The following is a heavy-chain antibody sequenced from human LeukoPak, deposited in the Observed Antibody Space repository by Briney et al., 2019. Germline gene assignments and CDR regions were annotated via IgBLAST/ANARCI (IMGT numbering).Heavy chain of an antibody. V-gene: IGHV1-46*03. CDR1: GYTFTGYY. CDR3: SRARWYGGAFDI. Sequence: ASVKVSCKASGYTFTGYYMHWVRQAPGQGLEWMGIINPSGGGTTYAQKFQGRVTMTSDTSTNTVYMQLSSLRSEDTAIYYCSRARWYGGAFDIWGQGTMVTVSS. J-gene: IGHJ3*02. CDR2: INPSGGGT. D-gene: IGHD6-13*01.